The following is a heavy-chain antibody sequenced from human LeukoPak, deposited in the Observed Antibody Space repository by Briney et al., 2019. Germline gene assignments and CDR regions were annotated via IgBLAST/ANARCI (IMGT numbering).Heavy chain of an antibody. Sequence: ASVKVSCKASGYTFTSYDINWVRQATGQGLEWMGWMNPNSGNTGYAQKFQGRVTMTRNTSISTAYMELSSLRSEDTAVYYCARGFYYDSSGYYFDAFDIWGQGTMVTVSS. CDR2: MNPNSGNT. J-gene: IGHJ3*02. V-gene: IGHV1-8*01. CDR3: ARGFYYDSSGYYFDAFDI. CDR1: GYTFTSYD. D-gene: IGHD3-22*01.